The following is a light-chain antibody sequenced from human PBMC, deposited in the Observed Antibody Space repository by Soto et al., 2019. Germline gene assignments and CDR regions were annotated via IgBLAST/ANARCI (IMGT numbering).Light chain of an antibody. Sequence: DIQMTQSPSSLSASVGDRVTITCQASQDISNYLNWYQQKPGKAPKLLIYDASNLETGVPSRFSGSGSGTDFTFTISSLQPEDIATYYCQQYDNFFTFGPGTKEDIK. J-gene: IGKJ3*01. CDR3: QQYDNFFT. V-gene: IGKV1-33*01. CDR2: DAS. CDR1: QDISNY.